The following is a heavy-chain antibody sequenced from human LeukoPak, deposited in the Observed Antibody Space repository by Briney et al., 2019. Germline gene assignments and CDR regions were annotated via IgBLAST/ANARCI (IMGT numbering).Heavy chain of an antibody. J-gene: IGHJ4*02. V-gene: IGHV4-39*01. Sequence: SETLSLTWTVSGGSISSSGYYSGCIRQPPGKGLEWFGRVYYSGSNYYNPSLKSRVTISVDTSKNQFSLKLSSVTAADTAVYYCARQGYYYETSGYSPFDYWGQGTLVTVSS. CDR3: ARQGYYYETSGYSPFDY. CDR1: GGSISSSGYY. D-gene: IGHD3-22*01. CDR2: VYYSGSN.